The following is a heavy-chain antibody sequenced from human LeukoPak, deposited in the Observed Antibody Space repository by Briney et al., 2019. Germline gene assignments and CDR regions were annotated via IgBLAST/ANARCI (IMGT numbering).Heavy chain of an antibody. Sequence: SETLSLTCAVSGYSISSGYYWGWIRQPPGKGLEWIGTIFRAGNTYHNPSPKSRVTISVDTSKNQFSLKLSSVTAADTATYYCARVVTLGGNDYWGQGTLVTVSS. V-gene: IGHV4-38-2*01. CDR1: GYSISSGYY. CDR3: ARVVTLGGNDY. J-gene: IGHJ4*02. CDR2: IFRAGNT. D-gene: IGHD4-23*01.